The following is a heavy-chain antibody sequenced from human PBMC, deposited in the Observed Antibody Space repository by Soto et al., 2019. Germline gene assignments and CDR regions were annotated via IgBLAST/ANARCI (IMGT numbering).Heavy chain of an antibody. CDR2: IYHAGST. D-gene: IGHD3-10*01. J-gene: IGHJ5*01. Sequence: KTSETLSLTCTVSGGSISSGNCYSCCRLPPVKGLEWMGEIYHAGSTKYNPSLERRVTISVDTSNNHFAMTLTSVTAADMAVYFCARYYRAVGTISTIDAWGQGTLVTVSS. V-gene: IGHV4-4*02. CDR3: ARYYRAVGTISTIDA. CDR1: GGSISSGNC.